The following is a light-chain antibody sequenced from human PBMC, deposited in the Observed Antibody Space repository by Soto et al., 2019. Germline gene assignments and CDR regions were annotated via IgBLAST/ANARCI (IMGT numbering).Light chain of an antibody. CDR3: QQYGSSPT. J-gene: IGKJ1*01. CDR1: QSVSSSY. V-gene: IGKV3-20*01. Sequence: EIVLTQSPGTLSLSPGERATLSCRSSQSVSSSYLAWYQQKPGQAPRLLIYDVSSSATGSPDRFSGSGSGTDFTLTISRLEPEDFAVYYCQQYGSSPTFGQGTKVEIK. CDR2: DVS.